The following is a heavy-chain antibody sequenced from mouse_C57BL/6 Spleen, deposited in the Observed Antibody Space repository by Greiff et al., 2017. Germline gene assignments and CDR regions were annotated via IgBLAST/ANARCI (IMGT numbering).Heavy chain of an antibody. J-gene: IGHJ1*03. CDR3: ARKGYYGSSPNWYFDV. D-gene: IGHD1-1*01. CDR2: INPNYGTT. V-gene: IGHV1-39*01. Sequence: EVQLQESGPELVKPGASVKISCKASGYSFTDYNMNWVKQSNGKSLEWIGVINPNYGTTSYNQKFKGKATLTVDQSSSTAYMQLNSLTSEDSAVYYCARKGYYGSSPNWYFDVWGTGTTVTVSS. CDR1: GYSFTDYN.